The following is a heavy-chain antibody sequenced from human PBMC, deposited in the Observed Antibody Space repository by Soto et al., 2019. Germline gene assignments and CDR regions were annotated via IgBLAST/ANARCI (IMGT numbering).Heavy chain of an antibody. V-gene: IGHV4-59*01. D-gene: IGHD2-21*02. CDR2: IYYSGST. J-gene: IGHJ4*02. CDR1: GCSISSYY. Sequence: SETLSLTCTVSGCSISSYYWSWIRQPPGKGLEWIGYIYYSGSTNYNPSLKSRVTISVDTSKNQFSLKLSSVTAADTAVYYCARGVVTALNFDYWGQGTLVTVSS. CDR3: ARGVVTALNFDY.